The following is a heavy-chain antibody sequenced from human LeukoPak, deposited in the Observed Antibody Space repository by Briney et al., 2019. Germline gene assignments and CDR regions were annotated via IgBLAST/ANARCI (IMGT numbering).Heavy chain of an antibody. CDR1: GGSISSGDYY. CDR2: TYYSGST. V-gene: IGHV4-30-4*01. J-gene: IGHJ5*02. CDR3: ARPYYYDSRIDP. D-gene: IGHD3-22*01. Sequence: SETLSLTCTVSGGSISSGDYYWSWIRQPPGRGLEWIGYTYYSGSTYYNPSLKNRVSISVDTSKNQFSLNLSSVTAADTAVYYCARPYYYDSRIDPWGQGTLVTVSS.